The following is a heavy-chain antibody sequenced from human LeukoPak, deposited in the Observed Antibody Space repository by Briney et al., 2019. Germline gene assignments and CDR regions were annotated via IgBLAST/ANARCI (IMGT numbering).Heavy chain of an antibody. V-gene: IGHV3-64D*09. J-gene: IGHJ4*02. CDR2: IRSNGGTT. CDR1: GFTLSYFT. CDR3: VDQESGNVY. D-gene: IGHD3-10*01. Sequence: GGSLLLSCSASGFTLSYFTMHWLRQAPGKGLEYVSGIRSNGGTTYYADSVKGRFTVSRDNSKNTLYLQMSSLRGEDTAVYHCVDQESGNVYWGQGTLVTVSS.